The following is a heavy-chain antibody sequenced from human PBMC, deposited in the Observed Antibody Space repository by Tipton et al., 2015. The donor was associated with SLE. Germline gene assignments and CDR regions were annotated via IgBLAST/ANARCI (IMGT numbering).Heavy chain of an antibody. CDR3: AREPGSITPRRRAFDI. V-gene: IGHV4-4*07. Sequence: TLSLTCTVSGGSISSHYGIWIRQPPGKGLEWIGRVSPSGGTNYNPSLKSRVTMSVDTSRNQFSLNLSSVTAADTAVYFCAREPGSITPRRRAFDIWGLGTMVTVSS. CDR1: GGSISSHY. CDR2: VSPSGGT. D-gene: IGHD6-6*01. J-gene: IGHJ3*02.